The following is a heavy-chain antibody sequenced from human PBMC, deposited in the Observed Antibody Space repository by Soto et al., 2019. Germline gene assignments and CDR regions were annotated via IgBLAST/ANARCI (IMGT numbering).Heavy chain of an antibody. CDR2: TYYRSKWYN. CDR3: ARFVPERHPGRYGMDV. Sequence: SQTLSLTCAISGDSVSSNSAAWNWIRQSPSRGLEWLGRTYYRSKWYNDYAVSVKSRITINPDTSKNQFSLQLNSVTPEDTAVYYCARFVPERHPGRYGMDVWGQGTTVTVSS. D-gene: IGHD1-1*01. J-gene: IGHJ6*02. CDR1: GDSVSSNSAA. V-gene: IGHV6-1*01.